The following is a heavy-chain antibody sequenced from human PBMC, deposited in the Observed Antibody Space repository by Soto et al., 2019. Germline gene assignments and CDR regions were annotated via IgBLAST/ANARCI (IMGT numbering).Heavy chain of an antibody. CDR2: IKSQNEGATP. CDR1: GFTFANTW. CDR3: SAGSIVGAIGP. J-gene: IGHJ5*02. D-gene: IGHD1-26*01. Sequence: EVQLVESGGGLVKPGGSLRLSCVGSGFTFANTWMSWARQAPGKGLEWLGRIKSQNEGATPEYPAPVRGRFSISRDDSRNTLYLQMDSLKTEDTAIYYCSAGSIVGAIGPWGQGTLVTVSS. V-gene: IGHV3-15*01.